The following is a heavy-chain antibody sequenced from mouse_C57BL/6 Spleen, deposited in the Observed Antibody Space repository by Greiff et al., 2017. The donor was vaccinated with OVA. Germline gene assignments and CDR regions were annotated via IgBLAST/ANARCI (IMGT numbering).Heavy chain of an antibody. CDR2: ISDGGSYT. CDR1: GFTFSSYA. J-gene: IGHJ3*01. V-gene: IGHV5-4*01. D-gene: IGHD2-2*01. Sequence: EVKLVESGGGLVKPGGSLKLSCAASGFTFSSYAMSWVRQTPEKRLEWVATISDGGSYTYYPDNVKGRFTISRDNAKNNLYLQMSHLKSEDTAMYYCARDPYGSLFAYWGQGTLVTVSA. CDR3: ARDPYGSLFAY.